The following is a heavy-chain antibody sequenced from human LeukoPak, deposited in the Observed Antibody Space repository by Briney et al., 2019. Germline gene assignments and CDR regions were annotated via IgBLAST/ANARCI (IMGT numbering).Heavy chain of an antibody. CDR2: ISSSSSYI. Sequence: GGSLRLSCGAPGFTFSTYSMNWVRQAPGKGLEWVSSISSSSSYIYYADSVKGRFTISRVNAKNSLSLQMNSLRAEDTAVYYCARDGLAAATLHWYFDLWGRGTLVTVSS. D-gene: IGHD2-15*01. CDR1: GFTFSTYS. J-gene: IGHJ2*01. V-gene: IGHV3-21*01. CDR3: ARDGLAAATLHWYFDL.